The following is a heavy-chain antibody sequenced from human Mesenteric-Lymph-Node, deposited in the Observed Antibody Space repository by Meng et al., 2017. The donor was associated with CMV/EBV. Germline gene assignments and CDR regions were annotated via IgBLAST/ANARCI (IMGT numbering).Heavy chain of an antibody. CDR3: ARDKVPAAIRGYFDY. CDR1: GYTFTSYG. D-gene: IGHD2-2*02. V-gene: IGHV1-18*01. Sequence: ASVKVSCKASGYTFTSYGISWVRQAPGQGLEWMGWISAYNGNTNYAQKLQGRVTMTTDTSTSTAYMELRSLRSDDTAVYYCARDKVPAAIRGYFDYWGQGTLVTVSS. CDR2: ISAYNGNT. J-gene: IGHJ4*02.